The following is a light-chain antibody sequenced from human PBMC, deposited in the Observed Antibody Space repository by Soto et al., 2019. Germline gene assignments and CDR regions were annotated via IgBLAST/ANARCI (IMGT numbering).Light chain of an antibody. Sequence: QSVLTQPPSASGTPGQRVTISCSGSSSNIGGNTVKWYQQLPGTAPKLLIYSNNQRPSGVPDRFSGSKSGTSASLAISGLQSEDEADYYCATWDDSLSGVIFGGGTKVTVL. CDR2: SNN. CDR3: ATWDDSLSGVI. CDR1: SSNIGGNT. J-gene: IGLJ2*01. V-gene: IGLV1-44*01.